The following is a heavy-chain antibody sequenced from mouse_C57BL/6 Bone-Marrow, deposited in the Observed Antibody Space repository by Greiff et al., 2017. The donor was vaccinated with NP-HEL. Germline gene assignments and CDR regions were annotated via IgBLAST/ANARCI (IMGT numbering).Heavy chain of an antibody. CDR3: AIYLITTGVAGDY. D-gene: IGHD1-1*01. Sequence: VQLQQPGAELVKPGASVKVSCKASGYTFTSYWMHWVKQRPGQGLEWIGRIHPSDSDTNYNQKFKGKATLTVDKSSSTAYMQLSSLTSEDSAVYYCAIYLITTGVAGDYWGQGTTLIVSS. V-gene: IGHV1-74*01. J-gene: IGHJ2*01. CDR2: IHPSDSDT. CDR1: GYTFTSYW.